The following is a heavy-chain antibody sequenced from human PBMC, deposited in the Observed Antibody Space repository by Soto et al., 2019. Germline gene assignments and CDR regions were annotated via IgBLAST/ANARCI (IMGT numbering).Heavy chain of an antibody. V-gene: IGHV1-69*01. CDR3: ARQFTDGDYQY. Sequence: QVQLVQSGAEVQKPGSSVKVSCKASGVTFTTYPINWVRQAPGQGLEWMGGIIPMFGTTNYAQKFQGRVTITADEATSTAYMELSSLRSEDTAMYYCARQFTDGDYQYWGQGTLVTVSS. D-gene: IGHD4-17*01. CDR2: IIPMFGTT. CDR1: GVTFTTYP. J-gene: IGHJ4*02.